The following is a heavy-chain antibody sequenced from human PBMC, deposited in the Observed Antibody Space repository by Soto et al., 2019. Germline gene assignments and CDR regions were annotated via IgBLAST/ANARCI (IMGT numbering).Heavy chain of an antibody. Sequence: EVQLLECGGGLVPPGGSLRLSCAASGFDFSSYAMNWVRQAPGKGLEWVSGISGTGGSPYYADSVKGRFTISRDNSKNTVYLQMNSLRAEDTAVYYCAKGGGKYYFYYFDSWGQGTLVTVSS. CDR3: AKGGGKYYFYYFDS. D-gene: IGHD1-26*01. CDR2: ISGTGGSP. V-gene: IGHV3-23*01. J-gene: IGHJ4*02. CDR1: GFDFSSYA.